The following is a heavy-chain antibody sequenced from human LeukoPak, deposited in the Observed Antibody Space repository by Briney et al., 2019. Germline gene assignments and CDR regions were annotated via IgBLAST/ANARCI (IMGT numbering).Heavy chain of an antibody. CDR3: ASSPYNWNDVSYYFDY. D-gene: IGHD1-20*01. V-gene: IGHV3-30*04. CDR1: GFTFSSYA. Sequence: SGGSLKLSCAASGFTFSSYAMHWVRQAPGKGLEWVAVISYDGSNKYYADSVKGRFTISRDNSKNTLYLQMNSLRAEDTAVYYCASSPYNWNDVSYYFDYWGQGTLVTVSS. J-gene: IGHJ4*02. CDR2: ISYDGSNK.